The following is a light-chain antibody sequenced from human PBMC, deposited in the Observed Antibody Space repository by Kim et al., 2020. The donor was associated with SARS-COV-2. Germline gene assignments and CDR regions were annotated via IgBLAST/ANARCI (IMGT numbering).Light chain of an antibody. CDR1: QSVDTW. CDR3: QHYIRFPYT. J-gene: IGKJ2*01. CDR2: QAS. Sequence: SASVGDRVTITCRASQSVDTWLAWYQQKPGKPPHLLIYQASSLQIGVPSRFSGSGSGAEFTLTISSLQPEEFATYSCQHYIRFPYTFGQGTKVEI. V-gene: IGKV1-5*03.